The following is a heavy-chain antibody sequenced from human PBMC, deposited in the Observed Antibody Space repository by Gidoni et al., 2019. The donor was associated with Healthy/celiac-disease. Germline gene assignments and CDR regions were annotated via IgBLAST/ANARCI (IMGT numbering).Heavy chain of an antibody. CDR2: INPNSGGT. CDR1: GYTFTGYY. CDR3: ARDDYYDSSGYSSWFDP. J-gene: IGHJ5*02. Sequence: QVQLVQSGAEVKKPGASVKVSCKASGYTFTGYYLPWVRQAPGQGLEWMGWINPNSGGTNYAQKFQGRVTMTRDTSISTAYMELSRLRSDDTAVYYCARDDYYDSSGYSSWFDPWGQGTLVTVSS. D-gene: IGHD3-22*01. V-gene: IGHV1-2*02.